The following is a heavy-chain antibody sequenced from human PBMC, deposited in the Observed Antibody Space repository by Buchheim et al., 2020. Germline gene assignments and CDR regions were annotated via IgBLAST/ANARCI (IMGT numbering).Heavy chain of an antibody. D-gene: IGHD6-13*01. J-gene: IGHJ4*02. Sequence: EVQLVESGGGLVKPGGSLRLSCAASGFTFSNAWMSWVRQAPGKGLEWVGRIKSKTDGGTTDDAAPVKGRFTIPRDDPKNTLYLQMNSLKTEDTAVYYCTTDNAGEQQLDVFDYWGQGTL. CDR3: TTDNAGEQQLDVFDY. CDR2: IKSKTDGGTT. V-gene: IGHV3-15*01. CDR1: GFTFSNAW.